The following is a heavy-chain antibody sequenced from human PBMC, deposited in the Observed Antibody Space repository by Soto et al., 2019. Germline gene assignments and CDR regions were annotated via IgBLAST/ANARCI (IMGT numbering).Heavy chain of an antibody. J-gene: IGHJ4*02. V-gene: IGHV2-70*04. CDR2: IDWDDEK. D-gene: IGHD2-8*02. CDR3: ARLPVYCTGATCYPSAFDY. Sequence: GSGPTLVNPTQTLTLTCTFSGFSLSTSGMRVSWIRQPPGKALEWLARIDWDDEKFYSTSLKTRLTLSKDTSKNQVVLTMTNMDPVDTATYYCARLPVYCTGATCYPSAFDYWGQGTQVTVSS. CDR1: GFSLSTSGMR.